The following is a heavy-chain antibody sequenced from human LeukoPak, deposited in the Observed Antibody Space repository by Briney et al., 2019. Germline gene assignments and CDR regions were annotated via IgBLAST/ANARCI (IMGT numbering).Heavy chain of an antibody. CDR3: VKEQGSGSYRTADY. D-gene: IGHD3-10*01. CDR1: GFTFSSCG. Sequence: GGSLRVSCAASGFTFSSCGMHWVRQARGKGLEWVAVITYDGDTTYFEDSVKGRYTISRDTSKSTLYLQMNSLGAEDTAVYYCVKEQGSGSYRTADYWGQGTLVTVSS. CDR2: ITYDGDTT. V-gene: IGHV3-30*18. J-gene: IGHJ4*02.